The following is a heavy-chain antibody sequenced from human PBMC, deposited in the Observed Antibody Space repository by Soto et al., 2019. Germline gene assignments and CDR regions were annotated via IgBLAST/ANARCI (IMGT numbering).Heavy chain of an antibody. V-gene: IGHV3-48*01. Sequence: GGSLRLSCAASGFTFSSYSMNWVRQAPGKGLEWVSYISSSSSTIYYADSVKGRFTISRDNAKNSLYLQMNSLRAEDTAVYYCATDIVVVVAASRAFDYWGQGTLVTVSS. CDR2: ISSSSSTI. CDR3: ATDIVVVVAASRAFDY. CDR1: GFTFSSYS. J-gene: IGHJ4*02. D-gene: IGHD2-15*01.